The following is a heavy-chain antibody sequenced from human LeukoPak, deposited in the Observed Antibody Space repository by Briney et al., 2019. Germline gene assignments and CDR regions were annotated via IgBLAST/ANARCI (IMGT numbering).Heavy chain of an antibody. CDR2: INHSGST. J-gene: IGHJ5*02. D-gene: IGHD5-24*01. Sequence: SETLSLTCAVYGGSFSGYYWSWIRQPPGKGLEWIGEINHSGSTNYNPSLKSRVTISVDTSKNQFSLELSSVTAADTAVYYCASRDGYNWFDPWGQGTLVTVSS. CDR1: GGSFSGYY. V-gene: IGHV4-34*01. CDR3: ASRDGYNWFDP.